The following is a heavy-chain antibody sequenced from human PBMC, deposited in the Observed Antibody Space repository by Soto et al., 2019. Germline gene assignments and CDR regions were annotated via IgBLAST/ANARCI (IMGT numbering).Heavy chain of an antibody. CDR3: ARGYCSGGSCNFDY. J-gene: IGHJ4*02. CDR1: GGSISSYY. CDR2: IYYSGST. Sequence: QVQLQESGPGLVKPSETLSLTCTVSGGSISSYYWSWIRQPPGKGLEWIGYIYYSGSTNYNPSLKSRVTLSVDTSKNQFSLKLSSVTAADTAVYYCARGYCSGGSCNFDYWGQGTLVTVSS. D-gene: IGHD2-15*01. V-gene: IGHV4-59*01.